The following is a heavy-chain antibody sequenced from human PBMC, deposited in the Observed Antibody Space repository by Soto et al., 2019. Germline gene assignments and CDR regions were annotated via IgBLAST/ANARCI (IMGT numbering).Heavy chain of an antibody. CDR3: AREVCCSSLARGWFAP. V-gene: IGHV5-51*01. J-gene: IGHJ5*02. Sequence: PGESLKISCKGSGYSFTSYWIGWVRQMPGKGLEWMGIIYPGDSDTRYSPSFQGQVTISADKSISTAYLQWSSLKASDTAMYYCAREVCCSSLARGWFAPCGQGTLVTVSS. CDR2: IYPGDSDT. CDR1: GYSFTSYW. D-gene: IGHD2-8*01.